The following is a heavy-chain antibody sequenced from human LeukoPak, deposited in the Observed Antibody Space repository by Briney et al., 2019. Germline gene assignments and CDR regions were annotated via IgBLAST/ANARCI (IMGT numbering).Heavy chain of an antibody. J-gene: IGHJ5*02. CDR1: GFTFSSYG. CDR3: ARSPYGDYAWFDP. D-gene: IGHD4-17*01. V-gene: IGHV3-30*03. CDR2: ISYDGSNK. Sequence: GGSLRLSCAASGFTFSSYGMHWVRQAPGKGLEWVAVISYDGSNKYYADSVKGRFTISRDNSKNTLYLQMNSLRAEDTAVYYCARSPYGDYAWFDPWGRGTLVTVSS.